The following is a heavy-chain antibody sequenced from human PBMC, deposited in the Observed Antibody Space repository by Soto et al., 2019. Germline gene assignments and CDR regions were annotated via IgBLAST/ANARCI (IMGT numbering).Heavy chain of an antibody. CDR1: GLTFSSYP. V-gene: IGHV3-30-3*01. D-gene: IGHD3-10*01. J-gene: IGHJ5*01. Sequence: QVQLVESGGGVVQPGRSLRLSCAASGLTFSSYPIHWVRQAPGKGLEWVGSISYDGTSEDFADSLRGRFTLSRDNSKNMLWLQMNSLRSEDTAVYYCLRDYSGWFDFWGQGTLVTVSS. CDR3: LRDYSGWFDF. CDR2: ISYDGTSE.